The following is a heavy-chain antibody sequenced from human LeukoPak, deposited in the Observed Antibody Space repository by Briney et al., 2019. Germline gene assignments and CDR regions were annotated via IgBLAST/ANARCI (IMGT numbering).Heavy chain of an antibody. D-gene: IGHD6-25*01. V-gene: IGHV3-48*03. CDR1: GFTFSGFQ. CDR2: VSNSGNTI. J-gene: IGHJ4*02. Sequence: PGGSLRLSCAASGFTFSGFQMNWVRQAPGKGLEWVSYVSNSGNTIYYADSVKGRFTISRDNAKNSLYLHMNSLRAEDTAFYYCVREIGSHFDYWGQGTLVTVSS. CDR3: VREIGSHFDY.